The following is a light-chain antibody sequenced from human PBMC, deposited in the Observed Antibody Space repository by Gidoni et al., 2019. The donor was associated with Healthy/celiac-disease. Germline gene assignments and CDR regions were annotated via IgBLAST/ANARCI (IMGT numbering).Light chain of an antibody. CDR2: QES. CDR1: KLGDKY. CDR3: QAWDSSTVV. V-gene: IGLV3-1*01. Sequence: SYELTQPPSVSVYPGQTASITCAGDKLGDKYACWYQQTPGQSPVLVIYQESKRPSGIPERFSGSNSGNTATLTISGTQSMDESDYYCQAWDSSTVVVGGGTKLTVL. J-gene: IGLJ2*01.